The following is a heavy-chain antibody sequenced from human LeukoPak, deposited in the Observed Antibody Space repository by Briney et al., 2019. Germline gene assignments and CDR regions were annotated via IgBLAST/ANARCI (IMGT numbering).Heavy chain of an antibody. Sequence: GSLKLSCAASGFTFSGSAMHWVRQASGKGLEWVGRIRSKANSYATAYAASVKGRFTISRDDSKNTAYLQMNGLKTEDTAVYYCSSATISNYWGQGTLVTVSS. CDR2: IRSKANSYAT. J-gene: IGHJ4*02. CDR3: SSATISNY. D-gene: IGHD5-24*01. CDR1: GFTFSGSA. V-gene: IGHV3-73*01.